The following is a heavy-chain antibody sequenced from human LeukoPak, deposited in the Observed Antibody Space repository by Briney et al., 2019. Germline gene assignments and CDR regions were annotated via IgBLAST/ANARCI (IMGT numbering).Heavy chain of an antibody. CDR1: GGTFSSYA. CDR3: ARDGGYFDY. D-gene: IGHD3-16*01. Sequence: ASVKVSCKASGGTFSSYAISWVRQAPVQGLEWMGRIIPILGIANYAQKFQGRVTITADKSTSTAYMELSSLRSEDTAVYYCARDGGYFDYWGQGTLVTVSS. V-gene: IGHV1-69*04. J-gene: IGHJ4*02. CDR2: IIPILGIA.